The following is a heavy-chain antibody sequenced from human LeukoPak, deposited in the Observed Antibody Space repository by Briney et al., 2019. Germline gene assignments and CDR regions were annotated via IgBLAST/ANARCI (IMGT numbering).Heavy chain of an antibody. CDR1: GFTVSSNY. V-gene: IGHV3-66*01. Sequence: GGSRSLSGEASGFTVSSNYMSWVRQAPGKGLEWVSVIYSGGSTYYADSVKGRFTISRDNSKNTLYLQMNSLRAEDTAVYYCARGLWLESKPDYWGQGTLVTVSS. D-gene: IGHD6-19*01. CDR2: IYSGGST. J-gene: IGHJ4*02. CDR3: ARGLWLESKPDY.